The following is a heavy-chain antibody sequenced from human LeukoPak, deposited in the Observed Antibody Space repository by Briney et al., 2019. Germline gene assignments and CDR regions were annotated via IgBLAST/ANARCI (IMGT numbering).Heavy chain of an antibody. V-gene: IGHV4-34*01. Sequence: KTSETLSLTCAVYGGSFSGYYWSWIRQPPGKGLERIGEINHSGSTNYNPSLKRRVTISVDTSKNQFSLKLSSVTAADTAVYYCARESVTKHAFDIWGQGTMVTVSS. CDR2: INHSGST. D-gene: IGHD4-17*01. CDR1: GGSFSGYY. J-gene: IGHJ3*02. CDR3: ARESVTKHAFDI.